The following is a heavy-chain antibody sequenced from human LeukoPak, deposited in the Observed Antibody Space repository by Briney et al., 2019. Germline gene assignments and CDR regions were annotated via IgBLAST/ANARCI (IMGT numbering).Heavy chain of an antibody. CDR3: AKGGATVIDY. CDR2: INSDGSST. J-gene: IGHJ4*02. Sequence: GGSLRLSCAASGFTFSNYWMHWVRQAPGKGLVWVSRINSDGSSTTSADSVKGRFTIFRDNAKNTLYLQMNSLRAEDTAVYYCAKGGATVIDYWGQGTLVTVSS. D-gene: IGHD4-17*01. CDR1: GFTFSNYW. V-gene: IGHV3-74*01.